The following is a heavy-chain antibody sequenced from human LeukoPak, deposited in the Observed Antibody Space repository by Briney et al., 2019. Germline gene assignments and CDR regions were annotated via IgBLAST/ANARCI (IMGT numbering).Heavy chain of an antibody. CDR3: ARVLEWLFTSFSFDY. J-gene: IGHJ4*02. CDR2: ISSSSSYI. Sequence: KTGGSLRLSCAASGFTFSSYSMNWVRQAPGKGLEWVSSISSSSSYIYYADSVKGRFTISRDNAKNSLYLQMNSLRAEDTAVYYCARVLEWLFTSFSFDYWGQGTLVTVSS. D-gene: IGHD3-3*01. V-gene: IGHV3-21*01. CDR1: GFTFSSYS.